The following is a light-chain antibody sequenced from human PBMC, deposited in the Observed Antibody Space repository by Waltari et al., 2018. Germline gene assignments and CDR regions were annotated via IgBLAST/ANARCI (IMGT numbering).Light chain of an antibody. Sequence: QSALTQPPSVSGSPGQSVTISCTGTRTDVGSYSRVSWYQQPPGSSPKVIIYEVNKRPSGVPDRCPGSKYGNPASLTISGLQPEDEADYYCSSYTSSTTLVFGGGTSLTVL. J-gene: IGLJ3*02. CDR1: RTDVGSYSR. CDR2: EVN. CDR3: SSYTSSTTLV. V-gene: IGLV2-18*02.